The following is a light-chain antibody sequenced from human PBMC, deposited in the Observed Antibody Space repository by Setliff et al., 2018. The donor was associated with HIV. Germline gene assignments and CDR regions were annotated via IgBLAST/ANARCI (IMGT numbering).Light chain of an antibody. CDR2: DAS. Sequence: EIVLTQSPGTLSLSPGERATLSCRASQSVSSNFLAWYQQKPGLAPRLLIYDASIRATGVPDRFSGSGSGTDFSLTISRLEPEDFAVYYCQQYGSSPRYTFGQGTKVDIK. CDR3: QQYGSSPRYT. CDR1: QSVSSNF. V-gene: IGKV3D-20*01. J-gene: IGKJ2*01.